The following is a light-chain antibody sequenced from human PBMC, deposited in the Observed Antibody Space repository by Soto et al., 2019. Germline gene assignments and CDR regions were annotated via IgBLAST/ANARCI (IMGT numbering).Light chain of an antibody. V-gene: IGLV4-69*01. CDR1: SGHSSYA. Sequence: QLVLTQSPSASASLGASVKLTCTLSSGHSSYAIAWHQQQPEKGPRYLMKLNSDGSHSKGDGIPDHFSGSSSGAERYLTISSLPSEDEADYDWQTWGTGIQVFGGGTKLTVL. CDR3: QTWGTGIQV. CDR2: LNSDGSH. J-gene: IGLJ3*02.